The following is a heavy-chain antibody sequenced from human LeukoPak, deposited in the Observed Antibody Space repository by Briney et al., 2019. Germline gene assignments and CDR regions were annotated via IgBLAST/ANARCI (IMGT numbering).Heavy chain of an antibody. CDR2: IWYDGSNK. V-gene: IGHV3-33*01. Sequence: PGGSLRLSCAASGFTFSSYGMHWVRQAPGKGLEWVAVIWYDGSNKYYADSVKGRFTISRDNSKNTLYLQMNSLRAEDTAVYYCARDFYYDSSGHPFGYWGQGTLVTVSS. J-gene: IGHJ4*02. D-gene: IGHD3-22*01. CDR1: GFTFSSYG. CDR3: ARDFYYDSSGHPFGY.